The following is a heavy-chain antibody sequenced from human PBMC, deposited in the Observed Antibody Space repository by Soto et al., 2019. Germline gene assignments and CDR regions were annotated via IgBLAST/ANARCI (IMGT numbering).Heavy chain of an antibody. D-gene: IGHD3-22*01. CDR1: GGSISSGGYY. Sequence: QVQLQESGPGLVKPSQTLSLTCTVSGGSISSGGYYWSWIRQHPGTGLEWIGYIYYSGSTYYNPSLKRRVTISVDTSKNQCSRKLSSVTAADTAVYYCARDLGDSSGSFDYWGQGTLVTVSS. J-gene: IGHJ4*02. V-gene: IGHV4-31*03. CDR2: IYYSGST. CDR3: ARDLGDSSGSFDY.